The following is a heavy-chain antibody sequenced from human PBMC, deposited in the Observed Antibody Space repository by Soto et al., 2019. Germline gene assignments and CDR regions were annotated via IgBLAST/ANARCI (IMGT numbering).Heavy chain of an antibody. CDR3: ATLQCSSTSGDPRGYWFDP. J-gene: IGHJ5*02. Sequence: ASVKVSCKVSGYTLTELSMHWVRQAPGKGLEWMGGFDPEDGETIYAQKFQGRVTMTEDTSTDTAYMELSSLRSEDTAVYYCATLQCSSTSGDPRGYWFDPWGQGTQVTVSS. D-gene: IGHD2-2*01. V-gene: IGHV1-24*01. CDR1: GYTLTELS. CDR2: FDPEDGET.